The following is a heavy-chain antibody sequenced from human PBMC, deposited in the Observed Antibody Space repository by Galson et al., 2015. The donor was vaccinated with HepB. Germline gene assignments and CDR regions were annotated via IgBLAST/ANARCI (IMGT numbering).Heavy chain of an antibody. CDR1: GFTVSSNY. J-gene: IGHJ6*02. D-gene: IGHD4-17*01. V-gene: IGHV3-66*01. CDR3: ARDQEFSGYGDYDPDGPSPPYGMDV. Sequence: SLRLSCAASGFTVSSNYMSWVRQAPGKGLEWVSVIYSGGSTYYADSVKGRFTISRDNSKNTLYLQMNSLRAEDTAVYYCARDQEFSGYGDYDPDGPSPPYGMDVWGQGTTVTVSS. CDR2: IYSGGST.